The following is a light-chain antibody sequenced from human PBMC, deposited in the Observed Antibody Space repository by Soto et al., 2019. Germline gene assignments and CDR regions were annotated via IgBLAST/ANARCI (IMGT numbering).Light chain of an antibody. CDR1: QSVSSN. CDR2: GAS. Sequence: EIVMTQSPATLSVSPGERATLSCRARQSVSSNLAWYQHKPGQAPRLLIFGASTRATGIPARFSGSGSGTEFALTISSLHSEDFAVYYCQQYNNYVTFGQGTRLEIK. CDR3: QQYNNYVT. V-gene: IGKV3-15*01. J-gene: IGKJ5*01.